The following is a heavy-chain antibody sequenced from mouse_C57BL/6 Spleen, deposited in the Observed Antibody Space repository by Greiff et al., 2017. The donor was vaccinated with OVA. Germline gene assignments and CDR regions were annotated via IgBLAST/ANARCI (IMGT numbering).Heavy chain of an antibody. D-gene: IGHD2-12*01. CDR2: IWSGGST. V-gene: IGHV2-2*01. J-gene: IGHJ3*01. Sequence: QVQLKQSGPGLVQPSQSLSITCTVSGFSLTSYGVHWVRQSPGKGLEWLGVIWSGGSTDYNAAFISRLSISKDNSKSQVFFKMNSLQADDTAIYYCARNYYTGVFAYWGQGTLVTVSA. CDR1: GFSLTSYG. CDR3: ARNYYTGVFAY.